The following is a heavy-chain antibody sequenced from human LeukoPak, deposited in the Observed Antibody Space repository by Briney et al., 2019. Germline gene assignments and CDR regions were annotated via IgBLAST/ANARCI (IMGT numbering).Heavy chain of an antibody. Sequence: PSETLSLTCTVSGYSISSGYYWGWIRQPPGKGLEWIGSIYHSGSTYYNPSLKSRVTISVDTSKNQFSLKLSSVTAADTAVYYCARDRPLRYWGQGTLVTVSS. CDR2: IYHSGST. CDR1: GYSISSGYY. CDR3: ARDRPLRY. V-gene: IGHV4-38-2*02. J-gene: IGHJ4*02.